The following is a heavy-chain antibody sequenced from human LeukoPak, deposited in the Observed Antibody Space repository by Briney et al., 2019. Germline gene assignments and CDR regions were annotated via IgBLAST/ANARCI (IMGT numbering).Heavy chain of an antibody. CDR3: ARDKGIYDFWSGYYWY. CDR2: ISGSGGST. J-gene: IGHJ4*02. CDR1: GFTFSSYP. Sequence: GGSLRLSCAASGFTFSSYPMSWVRQAPGKGLEWVSVISGSGGSTYYVDSVKGRFTISRDNAKNSLYLQMNSLRAEDTAVYYCARDKGIYDFWSGYYWYWGQGTLVTVSS. V-gene: IGHV3-23*01. D-gene: IGHD3-3*01.